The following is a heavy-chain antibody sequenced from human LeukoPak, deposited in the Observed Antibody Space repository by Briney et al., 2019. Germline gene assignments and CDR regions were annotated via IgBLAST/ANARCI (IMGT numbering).Heavy chain of an antibody. V-gene: IGHV1-2*02. CDR1: GYTFTGYY. CDR2: INPNSGGT. CDR3: AKDSDSSGYYGAEGY. D-gene: IGHD3-22*01. Sequence: ASVKVSCKASGYTFTGYYMHWVRQAPGQGLEWMGWINPNSGGTNYAQKFQGRVTMTRDMSTSTVYMELSSLRSEDTAVYYCAKDSDSSGYYGAEGYWGQGTLVTVSS. J-gene: IGHJ4*02.